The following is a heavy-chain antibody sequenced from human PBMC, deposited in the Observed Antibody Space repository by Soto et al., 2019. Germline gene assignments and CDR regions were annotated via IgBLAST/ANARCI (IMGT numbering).Heavy chain of an antibody. CDR3: AKETSSYEIDY. J-gene: IGHJ4*02. V-gene: IGHV3-30-3*01. D-gene: IGHD5-12*01. CDR1: GFIFSGYA. Sequence: QVQLVESGGGVVQPGRSLRLSCAASGFIFSGYAMHWVRQAPGKGLEWVAVISYDGNTKYYADSVKGRFTVSRDNSKNTLYVQMHNLSADDTAMYYCAKETSSYEIDYRGQGTLVTVSS. CDR2: ISYDGNTK.